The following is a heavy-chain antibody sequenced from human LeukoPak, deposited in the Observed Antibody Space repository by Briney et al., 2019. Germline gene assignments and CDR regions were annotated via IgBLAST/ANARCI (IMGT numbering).Heavy chain of an antibody. CDR3: ARVPGVRSSSIVHGFDI. V-gene: IGHV4-61*02. Sequence: PSETLSLTCTVSGGLIGSGFYWSWLRQPAGKGLEWIGRIYTSGITNYNPYLKSRVTISADTSKNQFFLKLNSVTAADTAVYYCARVPGVRSSSIVHGFDIWGQGTSVTVSS. J-gene: IGHJ3*02. D-gene: IGHD6-6*01. CDR1: GGLIGSGFY. CDR2: IYTSGIT.